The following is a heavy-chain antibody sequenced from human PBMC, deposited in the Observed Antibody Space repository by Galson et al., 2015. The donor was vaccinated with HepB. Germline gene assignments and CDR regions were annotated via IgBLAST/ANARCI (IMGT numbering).Heavy chain of an antibody. J-gene: IGHJ4*02. V-gene: IGHV3-72*01. CDR3: ARSEVTMGVTDFDS. Sequence: SLRLSCAVSGFSFSDHYMDWVRQAPGKGLEWVGRSRNKAKGYSTAYAASVKGRFTVSRDDSKNSVFLQMNSLRSEDTAVYYCARSEVTMGVTDFDSWGQGTLVTVAS. CDR1: GFSFSDHY. D-gene: IGHD4/OR15-4a*01. CDR2: SRNKAKGYST.